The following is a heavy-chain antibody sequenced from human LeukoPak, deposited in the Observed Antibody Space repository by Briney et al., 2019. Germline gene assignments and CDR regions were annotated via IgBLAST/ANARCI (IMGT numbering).Heavy chain of an antibody. CDR2: MYSGGST. CDR3: AREATYYDFWSGYSSIEYYFDY. V-gene: IGHV3-53*01. CDR1: GFTVSSNY. Sequence: GGSLRLSCAASGFTVSSNYMSWVRQAPGKGLEWVSVMYSGGSTYYADSVKGRFTISRDNSKNTLYLQMNSLRAEDTAVYYCAREATYYDFWSGYSSIEYYFDYWGQGTLVTVSS. J-gene: IGHJ4*02. D-gene: IGHD3-3*01.